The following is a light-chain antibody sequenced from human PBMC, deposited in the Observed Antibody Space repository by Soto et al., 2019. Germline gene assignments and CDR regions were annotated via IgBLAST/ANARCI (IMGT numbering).Light chain of an antibody. V-gene: IGKV3-15*01. Sequence: EIVMTQSPATLSVSPGERATLSCRASESIHTNLAWYHRRPGQAPRLLIYGASTRATGVPARFSGSGSGTDFTLTISSLQSEDVAVYYCQQYNNWPPWTFGQGTKVGIK. CDR2: GAS. J-gene: IGKJ1*01. CDR1: ESIHTN. CDR3: QQYNNWPPWT.